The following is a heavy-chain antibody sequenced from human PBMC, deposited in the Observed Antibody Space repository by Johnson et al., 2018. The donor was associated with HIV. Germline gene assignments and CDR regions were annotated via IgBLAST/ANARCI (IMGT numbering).Heavy chain of an antibody. J-gene: IGHJ3*02. CDR2: IQYDGGDK. CDR1: GFTFRTNG. V-gene: IGHV3-30*02. Sequence: QVQLVESGGGVVQPGGPLRLSCAASGFTFRTNGMHWVRQAPGKGLEWISFIQYDGGDKSYADSVEGRFPISRDNSKNTLYLQMNSLRAEDTAVYYCARGFLTGTPSDAFDIWGQGTMVTVSS. D-gene: IGHD1-1*01. CDR3: ARGFLTGTPSDAFDI.